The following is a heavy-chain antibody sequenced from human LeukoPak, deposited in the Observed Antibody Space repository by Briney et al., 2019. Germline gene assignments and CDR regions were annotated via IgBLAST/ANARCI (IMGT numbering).Heavy chain of an antibody. V-gene: IGHV1-2*02. CDR1: GYTFTGYY. J-gene: IGHJ3*02. CDR2: INPNSGVT. D-gene: IGHD1-26*01. Sequence: ASVKVSCKASGYTFTGYYIHWVRQAPGQGLEWMGWINPNSGVTYYAQKFQGRVTTTRDTSISTAYMELSRVTSDDTAVYYCARAPVSGSYSDAFDIWGQGTMVTVSS. CDR3: ARAPVSGSYSDAFDI.